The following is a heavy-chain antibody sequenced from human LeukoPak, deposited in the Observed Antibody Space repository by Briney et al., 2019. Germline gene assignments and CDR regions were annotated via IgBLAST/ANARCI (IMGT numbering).Heavy chain of an antibody. CDR1: GFTVSSNY. V-gene: IGHV3-53*01. CDR3: ARDGSSRSFQH. J-gene: IGHJ1*01. Sequence: PGGSLRLSCVASGFTVSSNYMSWVRQAPGKGLEWVSIINGGGDTYYADSVKGRFTISRDNSRNTLYLQMSSLRAEDTAVYYCARDGSSRSFQHWGQGTLVTVSS. CDR2: INGGGDT.